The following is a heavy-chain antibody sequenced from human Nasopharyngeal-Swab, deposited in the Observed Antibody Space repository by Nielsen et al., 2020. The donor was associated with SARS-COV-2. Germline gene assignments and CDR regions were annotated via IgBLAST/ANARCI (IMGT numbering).Heavy chain of an antibody. CDR3: ARDNWKAAVEYYYYGMDV. J-gene: IGHJ6*02. Sequence: WVRQAPGQGIEWMGGIIPIFGTANYAQKFQGRVTITADESTSTAYMELSSLRSEDTAVYYCARDNWKAAVEYYYYGMDVWGQGTTVTVSS. CDR2: IIPIFGTA. V-gene: IGHV1-69*01. D-gene: IGHD1-1*01.